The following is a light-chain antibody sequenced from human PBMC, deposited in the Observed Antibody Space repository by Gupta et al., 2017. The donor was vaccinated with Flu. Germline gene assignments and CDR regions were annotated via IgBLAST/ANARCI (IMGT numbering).Light chain of an antibody. V-gene: IGLV2-18*02. CDR1: SRNIGSYNR. J-gene: IGLJ3*02. CDR3: SSYTNDDTWV. CDR2: EVR. Sequence: SVTISCTGSSRNIGSYNRVSWHQQPPGTAPKLIIYEVRRRPAVVHGRLGGSKCGNAASLTSWGLQAEEEADYYCSSYTNDDTWVFGGGTKVTVL.